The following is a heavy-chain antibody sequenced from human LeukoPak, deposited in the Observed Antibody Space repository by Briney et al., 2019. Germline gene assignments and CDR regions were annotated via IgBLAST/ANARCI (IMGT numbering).Heavy chain of an antibody. D-gene: IGHD3-10*01. CDR2: INWNGGST. Sequence: GGSLRLSCAASGFTFDDYGMSWVRQVPGKGLEWVSGINWNGGSTGYADSVKGRFTISRDNAKSSLYLQMNSLRAEDTALYYCASSWGGSYYLGFDYWGQGTLVTVSS. CDR1: GFTFDDYG. CDR3: ASSWGGSYYLGFDY. V-gene: IGHV3-20*04. J-gene: IGHJ4*02.